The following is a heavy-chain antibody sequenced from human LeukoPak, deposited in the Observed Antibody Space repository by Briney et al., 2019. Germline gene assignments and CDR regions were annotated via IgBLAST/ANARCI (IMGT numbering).Heavy chain of an antibody. Sequence: KSSETLSLTCSVSGYSIRNGYHWGWSRQPPGKGLEWIGSIYQSGSTYDNPSLKSRVTISVDTSKNQFSLKMRAVTAADTAVYYCARGDSGDYQFFDYWGQGTPVTVSS. J-gene: IGHJ4*02. CDR2: IYQSGST. V-gene: IGHV4-38-2*02. CDR1: GYSIRNGYH. CDR3: ARGDSGDYQFFDY. D-gene: IGHD4-17*01.